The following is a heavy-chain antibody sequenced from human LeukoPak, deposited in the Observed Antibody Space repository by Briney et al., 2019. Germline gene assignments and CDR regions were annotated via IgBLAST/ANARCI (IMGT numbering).Heavy chain of an antibody. CDR2: IKQEGSEK. CDR3: ARDGTSDGMDV. CDR1: GFTFSSYW. D-gene: IGHD1-26*01. Sequence: GGSLRLSCAASGFTFSSYWMSWVRQAPGKGLEWVAHIKQEGSEKYYVDSVKGRFTISRDTSKDTLYLQMNSLRAEDTAVYYCARDGTSDGMDVWGQGTTVTVSS. V-gene: IGHV3-7*03. J-gene: IGHJ6*02.